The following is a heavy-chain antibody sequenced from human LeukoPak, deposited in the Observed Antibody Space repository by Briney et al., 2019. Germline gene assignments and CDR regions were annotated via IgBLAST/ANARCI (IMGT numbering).Heavy chain of an antibody. CDR1: GYTFTGYY. CDR2: INPNSGGT. Sequence: GASVKVSCKASGYTFTGYYMHWVRQAPGQGLEWMGWINPNSGGTNYAQKFQGRVTMTRDTSISTAYMELSRLRSGDTAVYYCARSPIVATKDYYYYYYMDVWGKGTTVTVSS. CDR3: ARSPIVATKDYYYYYYMDV. V-gene: IGHV1-2*02. D-gene: IGHD5-12*01. J-gene: IGHJ6*03.